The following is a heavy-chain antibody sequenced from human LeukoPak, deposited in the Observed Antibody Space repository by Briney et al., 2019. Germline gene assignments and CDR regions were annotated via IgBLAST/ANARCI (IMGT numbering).Heavy chain of an antibody. CDR3: AGGSGTFDP. Sequence: SETLSLTCTVSGGSISSYYWSWLRQPPGKGLEWIGYIYYSGSTNYNHNLTSRVTISVDTSKNQFSLKRSSVTAADTAVYYGAGGSGTFDPWGQGTLVTVSS. CDR2: IYYSGST. CDR1: GGSISSYY. J-gene: IGHJ5*02. D-gene: IGHD2-15*01. V-gene: IGHV4-59*01.